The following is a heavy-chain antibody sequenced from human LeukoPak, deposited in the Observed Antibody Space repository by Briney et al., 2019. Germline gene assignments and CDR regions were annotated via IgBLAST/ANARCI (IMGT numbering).Heavy chain of an antibody. CDR2: INPSGGST. CDR1: GYTFTCYY. J-gene: IGHJ4*02. D-gene: IGHD6-13*01. CDR3: AREGRGVPGAIAAVKGFDY. V-gene: IGHV1-46*01. Sequence: ASVKVSCKASGYTFTCYYMHWVRQAPGQGLEWMGIINPSGGSTSYAQKFQGRVTMTRDMSTSTVYMELSSLRSEDTAIYYCAREGRGVPGAIAAVKGFDYWGRGTLVTVSS.